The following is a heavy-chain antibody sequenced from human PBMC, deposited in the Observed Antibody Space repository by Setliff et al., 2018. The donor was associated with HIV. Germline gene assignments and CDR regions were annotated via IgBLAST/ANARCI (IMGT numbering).Heavy chain of an antibody. CDR1: GFTFSNPW. Sequence: PGGSLRLSCAASGFTFSNPWMNWVRLAPGRGLEWISSISVSGFNIYYADSVKGRFFVSRDDAKNSLFLQMNSLRTEDTAVYFCARVRARYSSSWSFDYWGQGTPVTVSS. CDR3: ARVRARYSSSWSFDY. CDR2: ISVSGFNI. V-gene: IGHV3-21*01. J-gene: IGHJ4*02. D-gene: IGHD6-13*01.